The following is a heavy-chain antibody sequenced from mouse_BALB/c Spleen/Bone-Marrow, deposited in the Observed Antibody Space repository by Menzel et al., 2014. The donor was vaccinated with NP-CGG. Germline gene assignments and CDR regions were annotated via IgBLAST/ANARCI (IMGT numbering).Heavy chain of an antibody. CDR1: GFSLSSYG. Sequence: VKLVESGPGLVQPSRSLAITCTVSGFSLSSYGVHWVRQSPGKGLEWLGVIWRGGSTDYNAAFMSRLSITEDNSKSQVFFKMNSLQADDTAIYYCAKNGNWYFDVWGAGTTVTVSS. CDR2: IWRGGST. D-gene: IGHD1-1*02. J-gene: IGHJ1*01. CDR3: AKNGNWYFDV. V-gene: IGHV2-5*01.